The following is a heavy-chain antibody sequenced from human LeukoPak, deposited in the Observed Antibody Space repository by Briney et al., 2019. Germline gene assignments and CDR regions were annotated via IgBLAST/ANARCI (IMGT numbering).Heavy chain of an antibody. Sequence: GGSLRLSCAASGFTFSSYAMSWVRQAPGKGLEWVSAISGSGGSTYYADSVKGRFTISRDNSKNTLYLQMNSLRAEDTAVYYCAKGSGTSLRPPQDWFDPWGQVTLVTVSS. CDR3: AKGSGTSLRPPQDWFDP. D-gene: IGHD2-2*01. CDR1: GFTFSSYA. CDR2: ISGSGGST. J-gene: IGHJ5*02. V-gene: IGHV3-23*01.